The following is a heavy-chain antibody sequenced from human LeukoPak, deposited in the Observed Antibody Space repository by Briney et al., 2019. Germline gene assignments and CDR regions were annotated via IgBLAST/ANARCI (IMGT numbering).Heavy chain of an antibody. CDR3: AKDPNGDYVGAFDD. V-gene: IGHV3-23*01. J-gene: IGHJ3*01. CDR2: ITVNGGTT. Sequence: PGGSLRLSCAPSGFTISFFAMTWVRQTPGKRLEWVSSITVNGGTTYYADSVKGRFTISRDNSKNTLYLQMNSLRAEDTAVFYCAKDPNGDYVGAFDDWDQGTMVIVSS. D-gene: IGHD4-17*01. CDR1: GFTISFFA.